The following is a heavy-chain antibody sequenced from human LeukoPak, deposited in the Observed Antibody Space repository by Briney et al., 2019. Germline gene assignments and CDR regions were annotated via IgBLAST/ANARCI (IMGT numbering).Heavy chain of an antibody. CDR1: GGSFSGYY. CDR2: INHSGST. CDR3: ARRGWYFDL. J-gene: IGHJ2*01. V-gene: IGHV4-34*01. Sequence: PSETLSLTCAVYGGSFSGYYWSWIRQPPGKGLEWIGEINHSGSTNYNPSLKSRVTISIDTSKNQFSLQLTSVTAADTAVYHCARRGWYFDLWGRGTLVTVSS.